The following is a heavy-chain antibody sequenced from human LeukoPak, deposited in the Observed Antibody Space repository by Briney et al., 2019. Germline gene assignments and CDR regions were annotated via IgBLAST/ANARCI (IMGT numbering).Heavy chain of an antibody. Sequence: PSETLSLTCTVSGGSISSYYWSWIRQPPGKGLEWIGYIYYSGSTNYNPSLKSRVTISVDTSKNQFSLKLSSVTAADTAVYYCARERSNFDWSDAFDIWGQGTMVTVSS. CDR1: GGSISSYY. CDR3: ARERSNFDWSDAFDI. V-gene: IGHV4-59*01. D-gene: IGHD3-9*01. CDR2: IYYSGST. J-gene: IGHJ3*02.